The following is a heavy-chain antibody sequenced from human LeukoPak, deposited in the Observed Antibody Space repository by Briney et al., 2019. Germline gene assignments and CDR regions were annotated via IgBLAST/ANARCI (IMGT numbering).Heavy chain of an antibody. CDR1: GFTFSSYW. J-gene: IGHJ4*02. CDR2: ISTSGGNT. CDR3: AINSGYSSGWYYFDY. Sequence: GGSLRLSCAASGFTFSSYWMSWVRQAPGKGLEWVSTISTSGGNTYYADSVKGHFTISRDNSKNTLYLQMNSLRAEDTAVYYCAINSGYSSGWYYFDYWGQGTLVTVSS. V-gene: IGHV3-23*01. D-gene: IGHD6-19*01.